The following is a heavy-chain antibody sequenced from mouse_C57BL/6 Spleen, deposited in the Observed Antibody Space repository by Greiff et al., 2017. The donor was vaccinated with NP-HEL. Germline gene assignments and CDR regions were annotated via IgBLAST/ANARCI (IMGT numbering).Heavy chain of an antibody. Sequence: EVQRVESGGDLVKPGGSLKLSCAASGFTFSSYGMSWVRQTPDKRLEWVATISSGGSYTYYPDSVKGRFTISRDNAKNTLYLQMSSLKSEDTAMYYCARQRGGLMDYWGQGTSVTVSS. J-gene: IGHJ4*01. CDR2: ISSGGSYT. D-gene: IGHD1-1*02. CDR3: ARQRGGLMDY. V-gene: IGHV5-6*01. CDR1: GFTFSSYG.